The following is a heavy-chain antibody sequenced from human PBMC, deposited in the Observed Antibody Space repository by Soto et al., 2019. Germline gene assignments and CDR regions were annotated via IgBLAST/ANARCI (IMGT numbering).Heavy chain of an antibody. V-gene: IGHV2-5*02. CDR3: AHRPRGYSYHFDY. J-gene: IGHJ4*02. Sequence: QITLKESGPTLVKPTQTLTLTCTFSGFSFSTRGVGVAWIRQPLGKALEWLALIYWDDDEGYNPSRTSRITITKDTSKDQVVLTMTNMDPVDTATYYCAHRPRGYSYHFDYWGQGNLVTVSS. CDR2: IYWDDDE. D-gene: IGHD5-18*01. CDR1: GFSFSTRGVG.